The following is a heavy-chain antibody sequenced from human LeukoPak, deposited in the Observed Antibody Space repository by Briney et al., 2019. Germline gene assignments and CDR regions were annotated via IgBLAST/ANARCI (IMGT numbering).Heavy chain of an antibody. CDR1: GGTFSSYA. V-gene: IGHV1-69*06. D-gene: IGHD3-10*01. CDR2: IIPIFGTA. CDR3: ARGAMVRGVIGYYYYGMDV. Sequence: GASVKVSCKASGGTFSSYAISWVRRAPGQGLEWMGGIIPIFGTANYAQKFQGRVTITADKSTSTAYMELSSLRSEDTAVYYCARGAMVRGVIGYYYYGMDVWGKGTTVTVSS. J-gene: IGHJ6*04.